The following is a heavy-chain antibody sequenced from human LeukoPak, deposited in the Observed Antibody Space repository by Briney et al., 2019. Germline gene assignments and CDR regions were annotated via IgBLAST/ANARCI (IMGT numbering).Heavy chain of an antibody. V-gene: IGHV3-74*01. D-gene: IGHD6-13*01. CDR3: ARGYYSSSRSDS. CDR2: VNSDGSTT. CDR1: GFPFSNYW. J-gene: IGHJ4*02. Sequence: GGSLRLSCATSGFPFSNYWMHWVRQAPGKGLVWVSRVNSDGSTTNYADSMKGRFTISRDNAENTLYMRMNSLRPEDTAVYYCARGYYSSSRSDSWGQGTLVTVSS.